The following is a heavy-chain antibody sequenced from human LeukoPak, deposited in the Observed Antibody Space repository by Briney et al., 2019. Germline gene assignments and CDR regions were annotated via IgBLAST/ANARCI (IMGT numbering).Heavy chain of an antibody. Sequence: GASVKVSCKASGYTFTIYYIVWVRQAPGQGLDGMGRIDPSGGSTSYAQKFPGRVTMTRDTSTSTVYMELSSLISEDTAVYYCARNSGSGFDYWGQGTLVTVSS. CDR1: GYTFTIYY. D-gene: IGHD2-15*01. CDR2: IDPSGGST. V-gene: IGHV1-46*01. J-gene: IGHJ4*02. CDR3: ARNSGSGFDY.